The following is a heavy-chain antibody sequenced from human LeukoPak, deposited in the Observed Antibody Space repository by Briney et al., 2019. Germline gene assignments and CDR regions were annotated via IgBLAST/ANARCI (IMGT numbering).Heavy chain of an antibody. V-gene: IGHV1-3*01. Sequence: ASVKVSCKASGYTFTSYAMHWVRQAPGQRLEWMGWINAGNGNTKYSQKFQGRVTITRDTSASTAYMELNSLRSEDTAVYYCARGRLWSNYDYWGQGTLVTVSS. CDR2: INAGNGNT. CDR1: GYTFTSYA. D-gene: IGHD5-18*01. CDR3: ARGRLWSNYDY. J-gene: IGHJ4*02.